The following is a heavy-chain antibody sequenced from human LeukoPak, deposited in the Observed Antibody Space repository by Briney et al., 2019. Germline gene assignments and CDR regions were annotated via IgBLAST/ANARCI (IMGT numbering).Heavy chain of an antibody. CDR1: GGSVSSGSYY. CDR3: AREGLASMVRGVIPY. V-gene: IGHV4-61*01. CDR2: IYYSGST. Sequence: SETLSLTCTVSGGSVSSGSYYWSWLRQPPGKGLEWIGYIYYSGSTNYNPSLKSRVTISADTSKNQFSLKLSSVTAADTAVYYCAREGLASMVRGVIPYWGQGTSVTVSS. D-gene: IGHD3-10*01. J-gene: IGHJ4*02.